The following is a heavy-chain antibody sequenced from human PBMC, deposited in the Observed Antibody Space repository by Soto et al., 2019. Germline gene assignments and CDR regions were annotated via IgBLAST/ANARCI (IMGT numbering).Heavy chain of an antibody. CDR2: IYYSGST. CDR3: ARLGGFYQAFDS. Sequence: SETLSLTCTVSGGSISSSSYYWGWIRQPPGKGLEWIGSIYYSGSTYYNPSLKSRVTISVDTSKNQFSLKLSSVTAADTAVYYCARLGGFYQAFDSWGQGTLVTVSS. V-gene: IGHV4-39*01. J-gene: IGHJ4*02. D-gene: IGHD3-22*01. CDR1: GGSISSSSYY.